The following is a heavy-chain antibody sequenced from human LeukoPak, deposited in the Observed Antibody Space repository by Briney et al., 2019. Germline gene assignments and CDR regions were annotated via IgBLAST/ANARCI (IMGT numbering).Heavy chain of an antibody. CDR2: IGAYNGDT. CDR1: GYIFPSYG. CDR3: TRDHCRGDNCPSFDY. J-gene: IGHJ4*02. V-gene: IGHV1-18*01. Sequence: ASVKVSCKASGYIFPSYGISWVRQAPGQGLEWMGWIGAYNGDTNYAQKFQGRVTMTTDTSTSTAYMDLRSLRSDDTAVYYCTRDHCRGDNCPSFDYWGQGTLVTVSS. D-gene: IGHD2-15*01.